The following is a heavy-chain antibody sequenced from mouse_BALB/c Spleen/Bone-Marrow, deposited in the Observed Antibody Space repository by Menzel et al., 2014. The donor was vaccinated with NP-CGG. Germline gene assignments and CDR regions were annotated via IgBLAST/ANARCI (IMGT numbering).Heavy chain of an antibody. CDR1: GFDFSGYW. CDR3: ARLNYYGSLFV. Sequence: EVKVVESGGGLVQPGGSLKLSCAASGFDFSGYWMSWVRQAPGKGLEWIGEINTDSSTINYTPSLKDKFIISRDNARNTLYLQMSKVRSEDTALYYCARLNYYGSLFVWGTGTTVTVSS. D-gene: IGHD1-1*01. CDR2: INTDSSTI. V-gene: IGHV4-1*02. J-gene: IGHJ1*03.